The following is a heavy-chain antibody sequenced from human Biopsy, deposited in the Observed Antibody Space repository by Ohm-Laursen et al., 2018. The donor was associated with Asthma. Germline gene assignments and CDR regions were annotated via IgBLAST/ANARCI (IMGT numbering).Heavy chain of an antibody. V-gene: IGHV3-30*03. Sequence: SLRLSCAASGFTFSSYGMHWVRQAPGKGLEWVAVISYDGSNKYYADSVKGRFTISRDNSKNTLYLQMNSLRAEDTAVYYCASQSSGPDFWSGYYYFDYWGQGTLVTVSP. D-gene: IGHD3-3*01. J-gene: IGHJ4*02. CDR3: ASQSSGPDFWSGYYYFDY. CDR2: ISYDGSNK. CDR1: GFTFSSYG.